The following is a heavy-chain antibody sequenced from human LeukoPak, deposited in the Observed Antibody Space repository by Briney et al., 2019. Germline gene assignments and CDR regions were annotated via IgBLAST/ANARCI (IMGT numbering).Heavy chain of an antibody. V-gene: IGHV2-70*11. Sequence: SGPALVQPTQTLTLTCTFSGLSLSTYGMCVSWIRQPRGKALEWLARIDWDDDKYYSTSLKTRLTTSKDTSKNQVVLTVTNVDPVDTATYYCAQMQRVTTGTTTAYYMDVWDKGTTVTVSS. CDR3: AQMQRVTTGTTTAYYMDV. CDR2: IDWDDDK. D-gene: IGHD1-1*01. J-gene: IGHJ6*03. CDR1: GLSLSTYGMC.